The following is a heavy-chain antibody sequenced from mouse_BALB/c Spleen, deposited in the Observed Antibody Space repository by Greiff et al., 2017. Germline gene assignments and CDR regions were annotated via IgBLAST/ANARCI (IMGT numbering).Heavy chain of an antibody. V-gene: IGHV3-2*02. CDR2: ISYSGST. CDR3: ARAPIHYYGSWFAY. CDR1: GYSITSDYA. Sequence: EVKLQESGPGLVKPSQSLSLTCTVTGYSITSDYAWNWIRQFPGNKLEWMGYISYSGSTSYNPSLKSRISITRDTSKNQFFLQLNSVTTEDTATYYCARAPIHYYGSWFAYWGQGTLVTVSA. J-gene: IGHJ3*01. D-gene: IGHD1-2*01.